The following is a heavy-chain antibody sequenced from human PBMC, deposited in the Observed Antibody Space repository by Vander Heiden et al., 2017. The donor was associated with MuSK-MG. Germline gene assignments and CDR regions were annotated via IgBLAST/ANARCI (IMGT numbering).Heavy chain of an antibody. V-gene: IGHV3-49*04. CDR3: SGRFCSGRGPDCFDY. D-gene: IGHD3-3*01. J-gene: IGHJ4*02. Sequence: DVQVEESGGGLVQPGRSLTLSCTASGFTFGDYAMTWVRQAPGKGLEWLGMIRSQTYGGTIEYAAAVRGRFTISRVDSKSTAYLHMSSLKNDDTAVYYCSGRFCSGRGPDCFDYWGRGTLVTVSS. CDR2: IRSQTYGGTI. CDR1: GFTFGDYA.